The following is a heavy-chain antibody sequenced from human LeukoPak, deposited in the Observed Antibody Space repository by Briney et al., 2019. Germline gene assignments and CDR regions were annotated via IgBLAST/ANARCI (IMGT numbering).Heavy chain of an antibody. CDR1: GGSISSYY. D-gene: IGHD4-23*01. V-gene: IGHV4-59*01. CDR3: ARGKRGGNPYFDY. J-gene: IGHJ4*02. Sequence: SETLSLTCTVSGGSISSYYWSWIRQPPGKGLEWIGYIYYSGSTNYNPSLKSRVTISVDTSKNQFSLKLSSVTAADTAVSYCARGKRGGNPYFDYWGQGTLVTVSS. CDR2: IYYSGST.